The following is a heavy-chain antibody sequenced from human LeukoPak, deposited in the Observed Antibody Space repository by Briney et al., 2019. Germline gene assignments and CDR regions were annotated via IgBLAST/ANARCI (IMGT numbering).Heavy chain of an antibody. D-gene: IGHD3-10*01. V-gene: IGHV3-23*01. CDR2: LSGGTDIT. Sequence: PGGSLTLTCATSGFTFSNYPMSWVRQAPGRGLEWVSALSGGTDITYYAGSVRGRFTIPRDNSKGTLYLKMNSLRVDDTAIYYCAKEMRFGGAEDYWGQGTLVTVSS. J-gene: IGHJ4*02. CDR1: GFTFSNYP. CDR3: AKEMRFGGAEDY.